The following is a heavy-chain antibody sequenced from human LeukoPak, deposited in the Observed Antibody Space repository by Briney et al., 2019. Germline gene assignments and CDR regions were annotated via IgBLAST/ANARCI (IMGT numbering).Heavy chain of an antibody. V-gene: IGHV1-69-2*01. J-gene: IGHJ5*02. D-gene: IGHD6-19*01. CDR1: GYTFTDYY. CDR3: VSGYSSDEEMNWFEP. Sequence: ASVRVSCKVSGYTFTDYYMHWVQQAPGKGLEWMGLVDPEDGEAIYAEKLQGRVTITAETSTDTAYIELSSLRSEETSASYCVSGYSSDEEMNWFEPWGQGTLVTVSS. CDR2: VDPEDGEA.